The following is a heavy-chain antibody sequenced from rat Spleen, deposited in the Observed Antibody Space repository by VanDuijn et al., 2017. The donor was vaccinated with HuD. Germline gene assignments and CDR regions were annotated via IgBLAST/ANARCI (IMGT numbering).Heavy chain of an antibody. CDR1: GFTFSDYN. CDR2: ISSEGRSS. D-gene: IGHD3-2*01. V-gene: IGHV5-7*01. J-gene: IGHJ3*01. Sequence: EVQLVESGGGLVQPGRSLKLSCAASGFTFSDYNMAWVRQAPTKGLEWVATISSEGRSSYYRDSVRGRFTISRDNAKSALYLQMGSLRSEDTATYFCARPLALNWFAYWGQGTLVTVSS. CDR3: ARPLALNWFAY.